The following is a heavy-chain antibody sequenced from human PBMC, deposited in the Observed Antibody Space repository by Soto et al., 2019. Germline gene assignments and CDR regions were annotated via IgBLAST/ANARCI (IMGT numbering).Heavy chain of an antibody. CDR1: GYTFTNYD. J-gene: IGHJ6*02. Sequence: VKVSCKASGYTFTNYDINWVRRATGQGLEWMGWVNPNSGNTGNAQKFQGRLTMTRNTAISTAYMELSSLTSEDTAIYYCVRGKDYYYGMDVWGQGTTVTVSS. V-gene: IGHV1-8*01. CDR2: VNPNSGNT. CDR3: VRGKDYYYGMDV.